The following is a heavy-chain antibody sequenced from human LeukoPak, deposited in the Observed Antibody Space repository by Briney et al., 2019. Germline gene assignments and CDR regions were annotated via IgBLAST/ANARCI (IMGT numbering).Heavy chain of an antibody. CDR2: IYPGDSDT. J-gene: IGHJ3*02. D-gene: IGHD3-10*01. Sequence: GESLKISCKGSGYSFTSYWIGWVRQMPGKGLEWMGIIYPGDSDTRYSPSFQGQVTISADKSISTAYLQWSSLKASDTAMYYCARRNVGWFGELIQNDAFDIWGQGTMVTVSS. CDR1: GYSFTSYW. CDR3: ARRNVGWFGELIQNDAFDI. V-gene: IGHV5-51*01.